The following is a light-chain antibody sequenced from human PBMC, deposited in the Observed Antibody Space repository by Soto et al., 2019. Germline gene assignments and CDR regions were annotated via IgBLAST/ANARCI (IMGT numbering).Light chain of an antibody. CDR1: QSISSW. Sequence: DIPMTQSPSTLSASVGDRVTITCRASQSISSWLAWYQQKPGKAPKLLIYKASNIESGVPSRFSGSGSGTEFTLTISSLQPDDFATYYCQQYNSYSSCTFGQGTKVEIK. CDR3: QQYNSYSSCT. J-gene: IGKJ1*01. CDR2: KAS. V-gene: IGKV1-5*03.